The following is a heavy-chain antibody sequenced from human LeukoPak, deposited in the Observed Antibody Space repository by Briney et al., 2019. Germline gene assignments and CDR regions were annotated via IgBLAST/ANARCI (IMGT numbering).Heavy chain of an antibody. CDR2: MNPNSGNT. J-gene: IGHJ5*02. CDR1: GYTFTSHD. D-gene: IGHD3-3*01. V-gene: IGHV1-8*01. CDR3: ARASYYDFWSGYHRSNWFDP. Sequence: ASVKVSCKASGYTFTSHDINWVRQATGQGLEWMGWMNPNSGNTGYAQKFQGRVTMTRNTSISTAYMELSSLRSEDTAVYYCARASYYDFWSGYHRSNWFDPWGQGTLVTVSS.